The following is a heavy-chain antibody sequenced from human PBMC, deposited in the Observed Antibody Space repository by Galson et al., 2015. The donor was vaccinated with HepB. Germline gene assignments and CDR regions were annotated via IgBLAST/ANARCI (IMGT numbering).Heavy chain of an antibody. CDR1: GDSVSSSIAA. Sequence: CAISGDSVSSSIAAWNWIRQSPSRGFEWLARTYYRSKWHNDYAVAVRGRLTINPDTSKNQFTLDLSSVTPEDTAVYYCARDSRNWGSDYFDSWGQGTPVTVSS. CDR3: ARDSRNWGSDYFDS. D-gene: IGHD7-27*01. J-gene: IGHJ4*02. V-gene: IGHV6-1*01. CDR2: TYYRSKWHN.